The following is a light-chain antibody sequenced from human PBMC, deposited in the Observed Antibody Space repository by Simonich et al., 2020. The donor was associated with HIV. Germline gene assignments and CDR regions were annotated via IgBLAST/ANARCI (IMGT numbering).Light chain of an antibody. J-gene: IGKJ2*01. CDR2: NAA. CDR3: QQRSNWHT. CDR1: QSVSSN. V-gene: IGKV3-11*01. Sequence: EKVMTQSPATLSVSPGERPTLSCRASQSVSSNLAWYQQKPGQAPRLLIYNAANRATGIPARFSGSGSGTDFTLTISSLEPEDFAVYYCQQRSNWHTFGQGTKLEIK.